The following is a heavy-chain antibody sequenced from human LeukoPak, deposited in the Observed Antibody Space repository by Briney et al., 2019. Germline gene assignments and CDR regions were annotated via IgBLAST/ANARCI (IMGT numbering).Heavy chain of an antibody. CDR1: GFTFSSYC. CDR3: ARVSSSRELLFKY. J-gene: IGHJ4*02. CDR2: IKQDGSDK. V-gene: IGHV3-7*01. D-gene: IGHD3-10*01. Sequence: GGSLRLSCAASGFTFSSYCMSWVRQAPGKGLEWVVNIKQDGSDKYYVDSEKGRFTISGDNAKNSLYLQMNSLRAEDTAVYYCARVSSSRELLFKYWGQGTLVTVSS.